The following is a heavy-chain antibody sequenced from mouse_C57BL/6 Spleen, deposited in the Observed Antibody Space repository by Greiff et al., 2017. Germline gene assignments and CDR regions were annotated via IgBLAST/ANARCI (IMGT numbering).Heavy chain of an antibody. J-gene: IGHJ3*01. CDR1: GYTFTSYW. V-gene: IGHV1-50*01. CDR3: ARSWGYSNYEGC. CDR2: IDPSDSYT. D-gene: IGHD2-5*01. Sequence: VKLQQPGAELVKPGASVKLSCKASGYTFTSYWMQWVKQRPGQGLEWIGEIDPSDSYTNYNHKFKGKATLTVDTSSSTAYMQLSSLTSEDSAVYYWARSWGYSNYEGCRGQGTTVTVSA.